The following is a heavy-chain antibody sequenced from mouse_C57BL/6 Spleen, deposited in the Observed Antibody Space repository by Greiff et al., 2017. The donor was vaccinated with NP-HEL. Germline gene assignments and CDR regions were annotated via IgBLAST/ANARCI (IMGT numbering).Heavy chain of an antibody. J-gene: IGHJ4*01. Sequence: VKLQESGPELVKPGASVKISCKASGYAFSSSWMNWVKQRPGKGLEWIGQIYPGDGDTNYNGKFKGKATLTADKSSSTAYMQLSSLTSEDSAVYFCAGIYYGSSYAMDYWGQGTSVTVSS. CDR3: AGIYYGSSYAMDY. D-gene: IGHD1-1*01. CDR1: GYAFSSSW. V-gene: IGHV1-82*01. CDR2: IYPGDGDT.